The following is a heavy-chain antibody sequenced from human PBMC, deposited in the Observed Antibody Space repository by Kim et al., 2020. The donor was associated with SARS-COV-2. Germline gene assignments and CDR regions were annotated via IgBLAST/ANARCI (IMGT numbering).Heavy chain of an antibody. V-gene: IGHV3-23*01. D-gene: IGHD3-3*01. J-gene: IGHJ4*02. CDR3: AKRAFSGYYLDY. Sequence: YYADSGKGRFTISRDNSKNTLYLQMNSLRAEDTAVYYCAKRAFSGYYLDYWGQGTLVTVSS.